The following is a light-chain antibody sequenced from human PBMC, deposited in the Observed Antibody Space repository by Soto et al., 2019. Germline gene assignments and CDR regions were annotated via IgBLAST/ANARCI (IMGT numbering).Light chain of an antibody. CDR1: QSVDTN. CDR3: QQYHNWYT. V-gene: IGKV3-15*01. Sequence: EIVMTQSPATLSVSPGERATLSCRASQSVDTNLAWFQQKPGQAPRFLIYGASTRATGIPARFSGSGSGTEFTLTISSLQSEDSAVYYCQQYHNWYTFGQGTKLEIK. J-gene: IGKJ2*01. CDR2: GAS.